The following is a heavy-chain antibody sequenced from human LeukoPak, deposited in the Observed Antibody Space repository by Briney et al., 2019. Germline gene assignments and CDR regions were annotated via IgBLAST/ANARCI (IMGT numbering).Heavy chain of an antibody. D-gene: IGHD4-11*01. V-gene: IGHV4-59*01. CDR1: DDSITMYY. CDR3: ARGRVSSGTWYSTYYYFFYMDF. Sequence: SETLSLTCTVSDDSITMYYWTWIRQPPGKGLEWIGYVDHTGSTKFNPSLNGRVSISRDTSNNFLSLRLRSVTAADTAVYFCARGRVSSGTWYSTYYYFFYMDFWGKGTTVTVSS. CDR2: VDHTGST. J-gene: IGHJ6*03.